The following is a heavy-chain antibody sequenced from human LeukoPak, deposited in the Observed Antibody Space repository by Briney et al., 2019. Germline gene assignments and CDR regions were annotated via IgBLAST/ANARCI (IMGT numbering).Heavy chain of an antibody. CDR3: AHFKGGSFDF. Sequence: PSETLSLTCTVSGGSISSSNYYWGWIRQPPGKGLEWIGSIYYSGNTYYNPSLKSRVTISVDTSKDQFSLKLTSVTAADTAVYYCAHFKGGSFDFWSQGTMVTVSS. CDR2: IYYSGNT. V-gene: IGHV4-39*01. CDR1: GGSISSSNYY. J-gene: IGHJ3*01. D-gene: IGHD1-26*01.